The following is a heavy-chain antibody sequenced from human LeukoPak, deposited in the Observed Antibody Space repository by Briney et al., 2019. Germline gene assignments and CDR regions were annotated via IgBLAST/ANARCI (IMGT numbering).Heavy chain of an antibody. CDR2: INISGST. J-gene: IGHJ5*02. D-gene: IGHD2-21*01. CDR1: GGSISSGSYY. CDR3: AREFRIRLDP. V-gene: IGHV4-61*02. Sequence: SETLSLTCTVSGGSISSGSYYWSWIRQPAGKGLEWFVRINISGSTNYNPSLQSRATISVDTSKNQFSLKLSSVTAADTAVYYCAREFRIRLDPWGQGTLVTVSS.